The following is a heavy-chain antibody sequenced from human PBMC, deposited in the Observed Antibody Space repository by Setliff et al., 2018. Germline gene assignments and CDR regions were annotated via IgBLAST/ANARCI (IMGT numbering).Heavy chain of an antibody. CDR1: GYTFSSYA. D-gene: IGHD3-10*01. Sequence: ASVKVSCKASGYTFSSYAMNWVRQAPGQGLEWMGWINTNTGNPTYAQDFTGRFVFSLDTSVSTAYLQISSLKSEDSAVYYCARASRFGTIVYKGDYYMDVWGKGTTVTVSS. J-gene: IGHJ6*03. V-gene: IGHV7-4-1*02. CDR2: INTNTGNP. CDR3: ARASRFGTIVYKGDYYMDV.